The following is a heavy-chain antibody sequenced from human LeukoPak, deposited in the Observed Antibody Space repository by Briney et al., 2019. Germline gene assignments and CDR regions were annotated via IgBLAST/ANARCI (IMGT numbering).Heavy chain of an antibody. CDR1: GFTFDIYA. V-gene: IGHV3-30*04. CDR3: ARDQLQHCSDGSCYVIDN. Sequence: PGGSLRLSCAASGFTFDIYAMHWVRQAPGKGLEWVAVVSYDGTNKYYAGSVKGRFTISRDNSQNTLHLQMSSLRVADTAVYYCARDQLQHCSDGSCYVIDNWGPGTLVVVSS. D-gene: IGHD2-15*01. J-gene: IGHJ4*02. CDR2: VSYDGTNK.